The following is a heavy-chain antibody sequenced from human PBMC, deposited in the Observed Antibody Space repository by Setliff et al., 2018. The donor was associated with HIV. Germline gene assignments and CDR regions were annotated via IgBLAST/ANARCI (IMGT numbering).Heavy chain of an antibody. J-gene: IGHJ6*03. D-gene: IGHD3-22*01. CDR1: GVSISDHY. CDR3: ARETYYYDNPQDYYYYLDG. CDR2: IYSSGTT. V-gene: IGHV4-4*09. Sequence: SETLSLTCFVSGVSISDHYWGWIRQPPGKGLEWIGYIYSSGTTQYNPSVESRVTISVDTSKNQFSLKLRSVTAADTAVYFCARETYYYDNPQDYYYYLDGWGKGTTVTVSS.